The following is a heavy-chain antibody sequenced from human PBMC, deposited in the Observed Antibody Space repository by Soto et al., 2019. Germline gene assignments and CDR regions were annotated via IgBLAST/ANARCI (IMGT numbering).Heavy chain of an antibody. J-gene: IGHJ4*02. CDR2: ISSSGSTI. Sequence: VQLVESGGGLVQPGGSLRLSCAASGFTFSSYEMNWVRQAPGKGLEWVSYISSSGSTIYYADSVKGRFTISRDNAKNSLYLQMNSLRAEDTAVYYCAREAAVAGQVDYWGQGTLVTVSS. D-gene: IGHD6-19*01. CDR1: GFTFSSYE. V-gene: IGHV3-48*03. CDR3: AREAAVAGQVDY.